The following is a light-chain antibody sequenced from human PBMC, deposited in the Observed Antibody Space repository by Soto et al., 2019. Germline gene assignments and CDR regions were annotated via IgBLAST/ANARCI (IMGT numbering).Light chain of an antibody. CDR1: QSLLHSSDNRNY. CDR3: QQYYSTPWT. J-gene: IGKJ1*01. CDR2: WAS. V-gene: IGKV4-1*01. Sequence: EIVMAQFPDTLAVSVGERATIKCRSSQSLLHSSDNRNYLTWYQQKPGQPPKLLIYWASTRQSGVPDRFSGSGSGTDFTLTINSLQAEDVAVYYCQQYYSTPWTVGQGTKVDIK.